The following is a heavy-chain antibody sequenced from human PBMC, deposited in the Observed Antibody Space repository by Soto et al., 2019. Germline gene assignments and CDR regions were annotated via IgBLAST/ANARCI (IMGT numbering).Heavy chain of an antibody. V-gene: IGHV3-23*01. CDR1: GFTFSRHA. Sequence: GGSLRLSCAASGFTFSRHAMSWVRQAPGKGLEWVSVISGSGGGIYYAGSVKGRFTISRDNSKNTAYLQMNSLKTEDTAVYYCTRPGITMVRGVIIDDFDYWGQGTLVTVSS. J-gene: IGHJ4*02. CDR2: ISGSGGGI. CDR3: TRPGITMVRGVIIDDFDY. D-gene: IGHD3-10*01.